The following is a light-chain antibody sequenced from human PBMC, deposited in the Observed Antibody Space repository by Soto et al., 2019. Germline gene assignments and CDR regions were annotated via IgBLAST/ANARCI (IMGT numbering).Light chain of an antibody. CDR2: EVS. J-gene: IGLJ3*02. CDR3: KSYAGSNNWV. V-gene: IGLV2-8*01. Sequence: QSALTQPAYVSGSPGQSITISCTGTSSDVGSYNYVSWFQQHPGKAPKLMMYEVSKRPSGVPDRFSGSKSGNTASLTVSGLQAEDEADYSCKSYAGSNNWVLGVGTQLTGL. CDR1: SSDVGSYNY.